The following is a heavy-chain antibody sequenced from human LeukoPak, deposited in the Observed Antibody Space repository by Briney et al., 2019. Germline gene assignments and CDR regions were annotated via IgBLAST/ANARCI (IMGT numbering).Heavy chain of an antibody. J-gene: IGHJ5*02. D-gene: IGHD5-18*01. CDR2: IYYSGST. CDR3: ASGPIQLWFSWFDP. Sequence: SSETLSLTCTVSGGSISSSSYYWSWIRQPPGKGLEWIGYIYYSGSTNYNPSLKSRVTISVDTSKNQFSLKLSSVTAADTAVYYCASGPIQLWFSWFDPWGQGTLVTVSS. V-gene: IGHV4-61*01. CDR1: GGSISSSSYY.